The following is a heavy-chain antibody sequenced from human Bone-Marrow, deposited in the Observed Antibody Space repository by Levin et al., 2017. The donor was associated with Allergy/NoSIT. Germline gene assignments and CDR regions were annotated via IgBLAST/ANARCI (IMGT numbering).Heavy chain of an antibody. CDR1: GFTLSQYW. D-gene: IGHD6-6*01. Sequence: GGSLRLSCAASGFTLSQYWMTWVRQAPGKGLEWVAKIKPDGSEKYYVDSVKGRFTISRDNTRKSLSLEMNNLRSADTAVYFCARDSLSTSSGLDYYYGLDVWGQGTTVTVSS. CDR3: ARDSLSTSSGLDYYYGLDV. V-gene: IGHV3-7*01. CDR2: IKPDGSEK. J-gene: IGHJ6*02.